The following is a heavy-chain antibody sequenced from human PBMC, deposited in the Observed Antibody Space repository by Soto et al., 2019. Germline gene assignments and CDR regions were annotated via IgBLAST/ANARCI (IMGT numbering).Heavy chain of an antibody. V-gene: IGHV1-2*04. J-gene: IGHJ6*03. Sequence: GASVKVSCKASGYTFTGYYMHWVRQAPGQGLEWMGWINPNSVGTNYAQKFQGWVTMTRDTSISTAYMELSRLRSDDTAVYYCARGAGYCSGGSCHPTSDYYYYMDVWGKGTTVTVSS. D-gene: IGHD2-15*01. CDR1: GYTFTGYY. CDR2: INPNSVGT. CDR3: ARGAGYCSGGSCHPTSDYYYYMDV.